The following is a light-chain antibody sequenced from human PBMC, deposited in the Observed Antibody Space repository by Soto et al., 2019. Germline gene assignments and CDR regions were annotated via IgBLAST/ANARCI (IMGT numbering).Light chain of an antibody. V-gene: IGLV2-14*01. CDR3: SSYTSSSTYV. J-gene: IGLJ1*01. Sequence: QSALTQPASVSGSPGQSITISCTGTSSDVGGYNYVSWYQQHPGKAPKLMIYDVSKRPSGVSNRFSGSKSGNTASLTISVLQAEDGADYYCSSYTSSSTYVFGTGTKVTVL. CDR1: SSDVGGYNY. CDR2: DVS.